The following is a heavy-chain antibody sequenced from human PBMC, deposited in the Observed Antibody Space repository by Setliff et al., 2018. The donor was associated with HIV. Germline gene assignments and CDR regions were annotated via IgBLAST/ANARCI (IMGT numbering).Heavy chain of an antibody. J-gene: IGHJ4*02. CDR1: GGSFSGFY. CDR3: ARGPPGSSIGWYVGY. D-gene: IGHD6-19*01. Sequence: PSETQSLTCAVYGGSFSGFYWNWIRQPPGKGLEWIGEINHSGSTNYNPSLKSRVTISVDTSKNQFSLRLSSVIAADTAVYYCARGPPGSSIGWYVGYWGQGTLVTVSS. V-gene: IGHV4-34*01. CDR2: INHSGST.